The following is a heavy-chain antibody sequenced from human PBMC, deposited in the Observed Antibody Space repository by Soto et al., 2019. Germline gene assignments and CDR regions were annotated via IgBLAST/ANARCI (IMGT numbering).Heavy chain of an antibody. Sequence: QVQLQESGPGLVKPSETLSLTCTVSGGSISSYYWSWIRQPPGKGLEWIGYIYYSGRTNYNPSLKSRVAISVDTSKNQFSLKLSSVTAADTAVYYCARDSVSHDFTYYYYGMDVWGQGTTVTVSS. CDR3: ARDSVSHDFTYYYYGMDV. V-gene: IGHV4-59*01. CDR2: IYYSGRT. D-gene: IGHD3-3*01. CDR1: GGSISSYY. J-gene: IGHJ6*02.